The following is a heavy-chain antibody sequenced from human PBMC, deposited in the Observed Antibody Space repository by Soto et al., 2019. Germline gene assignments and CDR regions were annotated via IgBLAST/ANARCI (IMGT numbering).Heavy chain of an antibody. CDR1: GFSFSTST. CDR2: IGRTGIDR. D-gene: IGHD1-1*01. V-gene: IGHV3-21*01. J-gene: IGHJ4*02. Sequence: EVQLVESGGGLVKPGGSLRLSCAASGFSFSTSTMHWVRQAPGKGLEFVSSIGRTGIDRYYIDSVKGRFTISRDNAQNSLNLQMNSLRAEDTALYYCVCDDNRRYWGQGTLVPVSS. CDR3: VCDDNRRY.